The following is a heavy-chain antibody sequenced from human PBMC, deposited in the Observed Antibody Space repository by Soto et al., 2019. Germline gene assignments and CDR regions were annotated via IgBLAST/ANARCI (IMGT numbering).Heavy chain of an antibody. CDR1: GGTFSSYA. J-gene: IGHJ6*02. Sequence: QVQLVQSGAEVKKPGSSVKVSCKASGGTFSSYAISWVRQAPGQGLEWMGGIIPIFGTANYAQKFQGRVTITADESTSQAYMELGSLRSEDTAVYYCARDRIAVAGTIFYYGMDVWGQGTTVTVSS. D-gene: IGHD6-19*01. CDR3: ARDRIAVAGTIFYYGMDV. CDR2: IIPIFGTA. V-gene: IGHV1-69*12.